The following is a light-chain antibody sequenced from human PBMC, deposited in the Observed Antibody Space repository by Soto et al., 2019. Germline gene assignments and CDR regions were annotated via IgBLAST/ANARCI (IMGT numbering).Light chain of an antibody. J-gene: IGKJ5*01. CDR2: AAS. CDR3: QYRSDWPG. V-gene: IGKV3D-20*02. CDR1: QSVRSSY. Sequence: IVLTQSPGQLSMSPGESATLSCRASQSVRSSYLAWYQQTPGQTPRXLIYAASGRATGIPDRFSGGASGTFSTPTISILDPEFVAVYYCQYRSDWPGFGQGTRLDIK.